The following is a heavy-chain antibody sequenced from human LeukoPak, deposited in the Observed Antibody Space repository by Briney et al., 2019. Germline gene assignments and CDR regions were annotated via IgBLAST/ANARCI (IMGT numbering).Heavy chain of an antibody. CDR2: IIPIFGTA. CDR1: GGTFSSYA. Sequence: SVKVSCKASGGTFSSYAISWVRQAPGQGLEWLGGIIPIFGTANYAQKFQGRVTITTDESTSTAYMELSSLRSEDTAVYYCACVTTVVTGFDYWGQGTLVTVSS. D-gene: IGHD4-23*01. J-gene: IGHJ4*02. CDR3: ACVTTVVTGFDY. V-gene: IGHV1-69*05.